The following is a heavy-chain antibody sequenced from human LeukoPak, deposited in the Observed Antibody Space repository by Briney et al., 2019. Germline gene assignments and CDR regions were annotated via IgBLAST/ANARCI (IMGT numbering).Heavy chain of an antibody. CDR3: ARRASNSWIARFDP. CDR2: IYYSGNN. D-gene: IGHD6-13*01. V-gene: IGHV4-39*01. Sequence: SETLSLTCTVSGGSIISSNYYWTWIRQPPGKGLEWIGTIYYSGNNYHNPSLKSRVTISVDTPKNQFFLKLSSVHPANTAVCYCARRASNSWIARFDPWGQGTLVTVSS. J-gene: IGHJ5*02. CDR1: GGSIISSNYY.